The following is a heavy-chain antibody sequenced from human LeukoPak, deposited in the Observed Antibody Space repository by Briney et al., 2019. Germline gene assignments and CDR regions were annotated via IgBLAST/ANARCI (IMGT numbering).Heavy chain of an antibody. J-gene: IGHJ4*02. CDR2: INHSGST. CDR3: AGVERSGYDY. CDR1: GGSFSGYY. Sequence: ASETLSLTCAVYGGSFSGYYWSWIRQPPGKGLEWIGEINHSGSTNYNPSLKSRVTISVDTSKNQFSLKLSSGTAADTAVYYCAGVERSGYDYWGQGTLVTVSS. D-gene: IGHD5-12*01. V-gene: IGHV4-34*01.